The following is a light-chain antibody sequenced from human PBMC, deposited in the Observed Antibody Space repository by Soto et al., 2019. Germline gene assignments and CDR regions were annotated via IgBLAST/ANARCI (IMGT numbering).Light chain of an antibody. CDR2: LNRDGSH. Sequence: QPVLTQSPSASASLGASVKLTCTLSSGHSNYAIAWHQQQPEKGPWYLMKLNRDGSHSKGDGIPNRFSGSSSGAERYLTISSLPSEDEADYYCQTWGTGIVIFGGGTKLTVL. CDR1: SGHSNYA. V-gene: IGLV4-69*01. J-gene: IGLJ2*01. CDR3: QTWGTGIVI.